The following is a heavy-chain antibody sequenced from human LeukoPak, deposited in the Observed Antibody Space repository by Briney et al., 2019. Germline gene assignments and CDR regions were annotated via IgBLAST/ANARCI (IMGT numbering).Heavy chain of an antibody. CDR2: IKQDGSEK. CDR3: ARDSSGPFIYYYYYYYMDV. CDR1: GFTFSSYW. Sequence: PGGSLRLSCAASGFTFSSYWMSWVRQAPGKGLEWVANIKQDGSEKYYVDSVKGRFTISRDNAKNSLYLQMNSLRAEDTAVYYCARDSSGPFIYYYYYYYMDVWGKGTTVTVSS. J-gene: IGHJ6*03. V-gene: IGHV3-7*01. D-gene: IGHD6-19*01.